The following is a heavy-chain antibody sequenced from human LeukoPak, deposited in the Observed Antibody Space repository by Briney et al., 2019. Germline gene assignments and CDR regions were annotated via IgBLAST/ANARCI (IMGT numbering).Heavy chain of an antibody. J-gene: IGHJ5*02. V-gene: IGHV1-8*03. CDR1: GYTFTSYD. CDR2: MNPNSGNT. Sequence: ASVKVSRKASGYTFTSYDINWVRQATGQGLEWMGWMNPNSGNTGYAQKFQGRVTITRNTSISTAYMELSSLRSEDTAVYYCARGPRSHTNWFDPWGQGTLVTVSS. CDR3: ARGPRSHTNWFDP.